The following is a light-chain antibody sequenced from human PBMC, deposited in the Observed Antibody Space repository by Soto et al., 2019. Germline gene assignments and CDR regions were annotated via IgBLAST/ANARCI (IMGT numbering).Light chain of an antibody. Sequence: QSALTQPASVSGSPGQSITISCTGTSSDVGGYNYVSWYQQHPGKAPKLMIYDVSNRPSGVSNRFSGSKSGNTASLTISGLQAEDEADYYCCSYTSSSTPVVFGGGNKLTVL. CDR1: SSDVGGYNY. J-gene: IGLJ2*01. V-gene: IGLV2-14*03. CDR3: CSYTSSSTPVV. CDR2: DVS.